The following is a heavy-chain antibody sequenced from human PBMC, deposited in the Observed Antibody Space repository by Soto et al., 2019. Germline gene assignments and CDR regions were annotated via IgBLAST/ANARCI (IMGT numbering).Heavy chain of an antibody. Sequence: EVRLLESGGGFVQPGGSLRLSCAASRFTFSDYAMSWVRQAPGKGLEWVSSISDSGANTYYADSVKGRFTVSKDNSKNTLYLQMNSLRAEDTAVYFCAKDWPSMDTPWGQGTLVTVSS. CDR3: AKDWPSMDTP. D-gene: IGHD3-10*01. CDR1: RFTFSDYA. J-gene: IGHJ5*02. CDR2: ISDSGANT. V-gene: IGHV3-23*01.